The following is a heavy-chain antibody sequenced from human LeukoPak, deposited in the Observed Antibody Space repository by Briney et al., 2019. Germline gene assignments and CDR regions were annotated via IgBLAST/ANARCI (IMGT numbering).Heavy chain of an antibody. CDR1: GGTFSSYA. D-gene: IGHD6-13*01. V-gene: IGHV7-4-1*02. CDR3: ARDLPYSSSWYMY. CDR2: INTNTGNP. Sequence: ASVKVSCKASGGTFSSYAISWVRQAPGQGLEWMGWINTNTGNPTYAQGFTGRFVFSLDTSVSTAYLQISSLKAEDTAVYYCARDLPYSSSWYMYWGQGTLVTVSS. J-gene: IGHJ4*02.